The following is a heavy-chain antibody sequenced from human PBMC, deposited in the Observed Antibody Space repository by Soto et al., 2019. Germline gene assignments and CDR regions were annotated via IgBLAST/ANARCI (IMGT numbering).Heavy chain of an antibody. CDR3: ARGRRPDTTSWYYFDY. V-gene: IGHV4-4*02. Sequence: PSETLSLTCAVSGGSISSDNWCSWVRQPPGKGLEWIGEIYHSGSTNYNPSLKSRVTMSVDKSKNQFSLKLGSVTAADTAVYYCARGRRPDTTSWYYFDYWGQGTLVTVSS. D-gene: IGHD6-13*01. CDR1: GGSISSDNW. J-gene: IGHJ4*02. CDR2: IYHSGST.